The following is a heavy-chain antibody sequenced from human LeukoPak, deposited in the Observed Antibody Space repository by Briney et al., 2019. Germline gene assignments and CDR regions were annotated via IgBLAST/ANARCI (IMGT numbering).Heavy chain of an antibody. CDR1: GYTFTNYA. V-gene: IGHV7-4-1*02. D-gene: IGHD6-13*01. CDR2: IHPSTGNP. CDR3: AREQGIAAVAPDY. Sequence: GASVTVSCKASGYTFTNYAMNWVRQAPGQGLEWMGWIHPSTGNPTYAQGFTGRFVFSLDTSVSTAYLQISSLKAGDTAVYYCAREQGIAAVAPDYWGQGTLVTVSS. J-gene: IGHJ4*02.